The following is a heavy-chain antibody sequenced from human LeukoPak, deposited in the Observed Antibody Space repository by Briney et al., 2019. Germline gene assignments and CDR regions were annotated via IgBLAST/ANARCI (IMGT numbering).Heavy chain of an antibody. Sequence: GGSLRLSCAASGFTFSSYSMNWVRQAPGKGLEWVSSISSSSSYIYYADSVKGRFTISRDNAKNSLYLQMNSLRAEDTAVYYCARPTSGSHYMDVWGKGTTVTVSS. D-gene: IGHD5-12*01. V-gene: IGHV3-21*03. CDR2: ISSSSSYI. CDR3: ARPTSGSHYMDV. CDR1: GFTFSSYS. J-gene: IGHJ6*03.